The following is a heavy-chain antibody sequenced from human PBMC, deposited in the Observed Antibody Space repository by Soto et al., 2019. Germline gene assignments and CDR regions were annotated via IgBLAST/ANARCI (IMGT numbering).Heavy chain of an antibody. D-gene: IGHD6-13*01. J-gene: IGHJ5*02. CDR3: ARERPDGSRLAP. CDR2: IYYSGST. V-gene: IGHV4-31*03. CDR1: GASISSGGYY. Sequence: SETLSLTCTVSGASISSGGYYWGWIRQHPGKGLEWIGYIYYSGSTYYNPSLKSRVAISVDTSKNQFSLKLSSVTAADTAVYYCARERPDGSRLAPWGQGTLVTVSS.